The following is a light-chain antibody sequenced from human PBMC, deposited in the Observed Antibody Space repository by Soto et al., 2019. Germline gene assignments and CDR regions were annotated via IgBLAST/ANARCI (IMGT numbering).Light chain of an antibody. Sequence: QSVLTQPPSASGSPGQSVTISCTGTNSDFAGYNFVSWFQQHPGKAPRLMIYEVNKRPSGVPDRFSGSKSGNTASLTVSGLQAEDEADYYCSSYAGSSNVFGTGTKLTVL. CDR2: EVN. CDR1: NSDFAGYNF. J-gene: IGLJ1*01. CDR3: SSYAGSSNV. V-gene: IGLV2-8*01.